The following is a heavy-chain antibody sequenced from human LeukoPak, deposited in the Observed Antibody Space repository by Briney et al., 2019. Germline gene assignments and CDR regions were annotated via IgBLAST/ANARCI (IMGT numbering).Heavy chain of an antibody. Sequence: SVKVSCKASGGTFSSYAISWVRQAPGQGLEWMGGIIPIFGTANYAQKFQGRVTVTADKSTSTAYMELSSLRSDDTAVYYCARVGYARPPDMNYYYYYYMDVWGKGTTVTISS. D-gene: IGHD2-8*01. CDR1: GGTFSSYA. CDR2: IIPIFGTA. V-gene: IGHV1-69*06. J-gene: IGHJ6*03. CDR3: ARVGYARPPDMNYYYYYYMDV.